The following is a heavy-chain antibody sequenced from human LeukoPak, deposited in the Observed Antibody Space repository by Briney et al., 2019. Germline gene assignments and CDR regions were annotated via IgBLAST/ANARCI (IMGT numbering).Heavy chain of an antibody. V-gene: IGHV4-59*01. CDR1: GGSISSYY. D-gene: IGHD6-13*01. CDR3: ARDRVAAAGTDAFDI. J-gene: IGHJ3*02. CDR2: IYYSGGT. Sequence: KPSETLSPTCTVSGGSISSYYWSWIRQPPGKGLEWIGYIYYSGGTNYNPSLKSRVTISVDTSKNQFSLKLSCVPAADTAVYYCARDRVAAAGTDAFDIWGQGTMVTVYS.